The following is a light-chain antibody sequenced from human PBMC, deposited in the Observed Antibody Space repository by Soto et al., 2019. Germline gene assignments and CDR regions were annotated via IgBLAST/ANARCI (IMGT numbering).Light chain of an antibody. J-gene: IGKJ2*01. CDR1: QSVSSY. CDR2: DAS. Sequence: EMVLTQSPATLSLSPGERATLSCRASQSVSSYLAWYQQKPGQAPRLLIYDASNRATGIPARFSGSGSGTDFTLTISSLEPEDFAVYYCQQRSNWPRYTFGQGTKVDIK. CDR3: QQRSNWPRYT. V-gene: IGKV3-11*01.